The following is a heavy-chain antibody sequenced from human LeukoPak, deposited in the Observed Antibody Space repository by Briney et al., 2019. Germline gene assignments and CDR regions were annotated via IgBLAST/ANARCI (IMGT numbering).Heavy chain of an antibody. J-gene: IGHJ4*02. V-gene: IGHV3-15*01. CDR1: GFTLSNAW. D-gene: IGHD3-10*01. CDR3: TGFGEGY. CDR2: IKSKNHGGTI. Sequence: GGSLRLSCAASGFTLSNAWMSWVRQAPGKGLEWVCLIKSKNHGGTIDYAEPVKGRFTISRDDSKNTLYLQMNSLKIEDTAVYYCTGFGEGYWGQGTPVTVSS.